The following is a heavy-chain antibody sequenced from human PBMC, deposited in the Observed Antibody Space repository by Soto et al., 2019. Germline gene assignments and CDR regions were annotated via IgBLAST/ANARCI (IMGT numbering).Heavy chain of an antibody. CDR1: GVSISSGGYS. CDR3: ARAHYGDYGYGMDV. Sequence: QLQLQESGSGLVKPSQTLSLTCAVSGVSISSGGYSWSWIRQPPGKGLEWIGSTYHSGTTYYNPSLKSRVTISLDRSKNQFSLKLSSVTAADTAVYYCARAHYGDYGYGMDVWCQGTTVSGSS. J-gene: IGHJ6*02. V-gene: IGHV4-30-2*01. D-gene: IGHD4-17*01. CDR2: TYHSGTT.